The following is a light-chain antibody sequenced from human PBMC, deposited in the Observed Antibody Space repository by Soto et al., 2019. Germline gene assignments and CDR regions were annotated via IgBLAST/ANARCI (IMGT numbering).Light chain of an antibody. CDR1: QGISTY. J-gene: IGKJ5*01. CDR2: AAS. CDR3: QQLNYWPRIT. V-gene: IGKV1-39*01. Sequence: DIQMTQSPSSLSASVGDRVTITCRASQGISTYLNWYQQKPGKAPKLLIYAASSLQSGVPSRFSGSGSETDFTLTISSLQSEDFAVYYCQQLNYWPRITFGQGTRLEI.